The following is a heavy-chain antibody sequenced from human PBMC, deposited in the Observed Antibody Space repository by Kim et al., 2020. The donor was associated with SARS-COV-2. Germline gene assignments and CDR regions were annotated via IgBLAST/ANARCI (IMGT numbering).Heavy chain of an antibody. J-gene: IGHJ5*02. CDR3: ARVLGDYGDYSYNWLHH. CDR2: INQDGSDA. D-gene: IGHD4-17*01. CDR1: GFIFRGFW. Sequence: GGSLRLSCASSGFIFRGFWMSWVRQAPGRGLEWVANINQDGSDAFYVDSVKGRFTISRDNTTKSLYLQMSSLRVADTAVYYCARVLGDYGDYSYNWLHHGGQGTPVTVSS. V-gene: IGHV3-7*01.